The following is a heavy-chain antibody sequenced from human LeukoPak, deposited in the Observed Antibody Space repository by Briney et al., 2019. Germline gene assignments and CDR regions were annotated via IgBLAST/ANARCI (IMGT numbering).Heavy chain of an antibody. Sequence: GGSLRFSCTASGFTFGDYLMSWFRQAPGEGLEWIGFISGGTTEYAAPVKGRFTISRDDSTSIAYLQMNSLTTEDTAVYYCSRGSGWLSVYWGQGTLVTVSS. CDR1: GFTFGDYL. CDR3: SRGSGWLSVY. V-gene: IGHV3-49*03. J-gene: IGHJ4*02. CDR2: ISGGTT. D-gene: IGHD6-19*01.